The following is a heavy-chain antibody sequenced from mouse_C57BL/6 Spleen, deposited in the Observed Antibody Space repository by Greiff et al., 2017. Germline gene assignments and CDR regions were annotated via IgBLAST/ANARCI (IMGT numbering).Heavy chain of an antibody. V-gene: IGHV1-82*01. D-gene: IGHD3-3*01. J-gene: IGHJ2*01. Sequence: VQLQQSGPELVKPGASVKISCKASGYAFSSSWMNWVKQRPGKGLEWIGRIYPGDGDTNYNGKFKGKATLTADKSSSTAYMQLSSLTSEDSSVYFCVRGDEGFDYWGQGTTLTVSS. CDR2: IYPGDGDT. CDR1: GYAFSSSW. CDR3: VRGDEGFDY.